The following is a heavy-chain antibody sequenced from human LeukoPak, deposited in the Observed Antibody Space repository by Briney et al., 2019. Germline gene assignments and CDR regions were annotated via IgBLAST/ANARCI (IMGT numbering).Heavy chain of an antibody. V-gene: IGHV1-69*13. J-gene: IGHJ4*02. CDR1: GGTFSSYA. CDR2: IIHIFGTA. CDR3: ARDFEGGWNSGFDY. D-gene: IGHD1-7*01. Sequence: SVKVSCKASGGTFSSYAISWVRQAPGQGLEWMGGIIHIFGTANYAQKFQGRVTITADESTSTAYMELSSLRSEDTAVYYCARDFEGGWNSGFDYWGQGTLVTVSS.